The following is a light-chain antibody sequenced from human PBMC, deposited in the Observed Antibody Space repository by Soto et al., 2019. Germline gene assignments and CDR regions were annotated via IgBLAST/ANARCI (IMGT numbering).Light chain of an antibody. J-gene: IGLJ1*01. Sequence: QSALTQPRSVSGSPGQSVTISCTGTSSDVGGYNYVSWYQQHPGKAPKPMIYDVSKRPSGVPDRFSGSKSGNTASLTISGLQAEDEADYYCCSYAGSYPWFGTGTKLTVL. CDR3: CSYAGSYPW. CDR2: DVS. CDR1: SSDVGGYNY. V-gene: IGLV2-11*01.